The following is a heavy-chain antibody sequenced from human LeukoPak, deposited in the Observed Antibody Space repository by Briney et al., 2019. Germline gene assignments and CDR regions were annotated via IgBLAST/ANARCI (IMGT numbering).Heavy chain of an antibody. CDR2: ISGSSSYI. J-gene: IGHJ6*02. Sequence: GGSLRLSCAASGFTFSSYSMNWVRQAPGKGLEWVSSISGSSSYIYYADSVKGRFTISRDNAKNSLYLQMNSLRAEDTAVYYCAKAYGDYLYYYYGMDVRGQGTTVTVSS. V-gene: IGHV3-21*01. CDR3: AKAYGDYLYYYYGMDV. D-gene: IGHD4-17*01. CDR1: GFTFSSYS.